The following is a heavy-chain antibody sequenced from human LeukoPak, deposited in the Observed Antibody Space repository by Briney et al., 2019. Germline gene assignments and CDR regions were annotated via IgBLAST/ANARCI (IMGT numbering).Heavy chain of an antibody. Sequence: GGSLRLSCAASGFTFSSYDMHWVRQATGKGLEWVSAIGTAGDTYYPGSVKGRFTISRENAKNSLYLQMNSLRAGDTAVYYCARDLWGPKLYGKDVWGQGTTVTVSS. CDR2: IGTAGDT. V-gene: IGHV3-13*01. CDR1: GFTFSSYD. J-gene: IGHJ6*02. CDR3: ARDLWGPKLYGKDV. D-gene: IGHD1-26*01.